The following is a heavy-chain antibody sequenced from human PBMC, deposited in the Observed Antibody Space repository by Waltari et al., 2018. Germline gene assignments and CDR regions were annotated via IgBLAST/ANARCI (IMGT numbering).Heavy chain of an antibody. CDR2: INPNNGGT. CDR1: GYTFIDNY. V-gene: IGHV1-2*02. CDR3: ARGDPSVYYTSHMDV. J-gene: IGHJ6*03. Sequence: QVQLVQSGADVKKPGASVKVSCKASGYTFIDNYMHWVRQAPGQGLEWMGWINPNNGGTNYAQKFQGRVTMTRDTSISTAFMDLSRLKSDDTAVYFCARGDPSVYYTSHMDVWGKGTTVTVSS. D-gene: IGHD3-3*01.